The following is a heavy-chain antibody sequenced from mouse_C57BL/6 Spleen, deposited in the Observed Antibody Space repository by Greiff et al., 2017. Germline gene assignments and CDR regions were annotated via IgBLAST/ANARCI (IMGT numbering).Heavy chain of an antibody. CDR2: IHPNSGST. V-gene: IGHV1-64*01. Sequence: QVQLQQPGAELVKPGASVKLSCKASGYTFTSYWMHWVKQRPGQGLEWIGMIHPNSGSTNYNEKFKSKATLTVDKSSSTAYMQLSSLTSEDSAVYYCALTPTEDFDVWGTGTTVTVSS. CDR1: GYTFTSYW. J-gene: IGHJ1*03. CDR3: ALTPTEDFDV.